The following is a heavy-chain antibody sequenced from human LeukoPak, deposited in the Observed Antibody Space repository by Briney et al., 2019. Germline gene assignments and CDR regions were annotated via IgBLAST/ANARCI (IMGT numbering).Heavy chain of an antibody. CDR3: AKVPGPIETGYYVVEY. CDR2: ISGSGGST. V-gene: IGHV3-23*01. D-gene: IGHD3-9*01. CDR1: GFTFSSYA. J-gene: IGHJ4*02. Sequence: GGSLRLSCAASGFTFSSYAMSWVRKAPGKGLEWVSAISGSGGSTYYADSVKRRFTISRDNSKNTLYLQMNSLRAEDTAVYYCAKVPGPIETGYYVVEYWGQGTLVTVSS.